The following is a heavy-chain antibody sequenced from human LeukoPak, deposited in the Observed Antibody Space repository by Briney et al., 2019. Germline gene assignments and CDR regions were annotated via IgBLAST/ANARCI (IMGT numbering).Heavy chain of an antibody. D-gene: IGHD2-2*01. Sequence: PSQTLSLTCTVSGDSVSSGDYYWSWIRQPPGKGLEWIGYIYHSGSTYYNPSLKSRVTISVDRSKNQFSLKLSSVTAADTAVYYCARVRYCSSTSCYRKRVGDWYFDLWGRGTLVTVSS. V-gene: IGHV4-30-2*01. CDR1: GDSVSSGDYY. CDR3: ARVRYCSSTSCYRKRVGDWYFDL. J-gene: IGHJ2*01. CDR2: IYHSGST.